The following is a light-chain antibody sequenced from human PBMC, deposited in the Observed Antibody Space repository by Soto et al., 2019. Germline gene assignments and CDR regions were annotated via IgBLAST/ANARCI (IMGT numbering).Light chain of an antibody. J-gene: IGKJ1*01. CDR1: QSVSSSY. CDR2: GVS. Sequence: EIVLTQSPGTLSLSPGERATLSCRASQSVSSSYLAWYQHKPGQAPRLLIYGVSSRATGIPDRFSGSGSGTQFTLTISRLEPEDFAVYYCHQYGTSPKTFGQGTKVEIK. CDR3: HQYGTSPKT. V-gene: IGKV3-20*01.